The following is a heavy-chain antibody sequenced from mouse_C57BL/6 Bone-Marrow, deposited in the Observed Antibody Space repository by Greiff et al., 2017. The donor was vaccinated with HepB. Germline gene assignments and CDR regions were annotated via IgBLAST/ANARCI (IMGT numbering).Heavy chain of an antibody. Sequence: EVKLVESGGGLVQPKGSLKLSCAASGFSFNTYAMNWVRQAPGKGLEWVARIRSKSNNYATYYADSVKDRFTISRDDSESMLYLQMNNLKTEDTAMYYCVRHGSSLSFDYWGQGTTLTVSS. CDR1: GFSFNTYA. J-gene: IGHJ2*01. V-gene: IGHV10-1*01. CDR3: VRHGSSLSFDY. CDR2: IRSKSNNYAT. D-gene: IGHD1-1*01.